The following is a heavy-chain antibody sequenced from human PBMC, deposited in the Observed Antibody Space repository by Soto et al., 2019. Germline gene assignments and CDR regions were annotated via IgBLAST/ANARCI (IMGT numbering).Heavy chain of an antibody. Sequence: GGSLRLSCEASGFIFSSYEMNWVRQSPGKGLEWLSYITSDGSGIYYADSVRGRFTVSRDNARNSLYLQMNSLRAEDTAVYYCAREEINCGGDCLVSWGQGTLVTVSS. CDR2: ITSDGSGI. J-gene: IGHJ5*02. CDR1: GFIFSSYE. V-gene: IGHV3-48*03. D-gene: IGHD2-21*02. CDR3: AREEINCGGDCLVS.